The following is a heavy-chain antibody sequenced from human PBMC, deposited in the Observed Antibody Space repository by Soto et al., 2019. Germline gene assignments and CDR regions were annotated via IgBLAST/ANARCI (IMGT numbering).Heavy chain of an antibody. J-gene: IGHJ4*02. D-gene: IGHD6-19*01. V-gene: IGHV1-18*01. Sequence: ASVKVSCKAXRYTFTSYGISWLRHGTGQGLEWMGWISAYNGNTNYAQKLQGRVTMTTDTSTSTAYMELRSLRSDDTAVYYCARGTLPAMYRSGWYEYWGQGTLVTVSS. CDR1: RYTFTSYG. CDR2: ISAYNGNT. CDR3: ARGTLPAMYRSGWYEY.